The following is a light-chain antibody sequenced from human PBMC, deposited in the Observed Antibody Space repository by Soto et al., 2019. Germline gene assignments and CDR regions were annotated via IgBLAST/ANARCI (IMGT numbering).Light chain of an antibody. CDR1: QRGSSRY. CDR3: QQYNNWPQP. J-gene: IGKJ1*01. CDR2: GAS. V-gene: IGKV3-15*01. Sequence: ESVVTQSPGALSLATGEGATLSCRASQRGSSRYLAWYQQKPGQAPRLLIYGASTRATGIPARFSGSGTGTEFTLTISSLQSEAFALYYCQQYNNWPQPFGQGTKVDIK.